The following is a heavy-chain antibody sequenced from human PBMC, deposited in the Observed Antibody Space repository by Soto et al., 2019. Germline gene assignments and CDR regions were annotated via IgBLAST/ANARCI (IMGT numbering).Heavy chain of an antibody. CDR1: GGSFSGYY. CDR3: ARRVTTLPYYYYYYYMDV. V-gene: IGHV4-34*01. D-gene: IGHD4-17*01. CDR2: INHSGST. Sequence: PSETLSLTCAVYGGSFSGYYWSWIRQPPGKGLEWIGEINHSGSTNYNPSLKSRVTISVDTSKNQFSLKLSSVTAADTAVYYCARRVTTLPYYYYYYYMDVWGKGTTVTVSS. J-gene: IGHJ6*03.